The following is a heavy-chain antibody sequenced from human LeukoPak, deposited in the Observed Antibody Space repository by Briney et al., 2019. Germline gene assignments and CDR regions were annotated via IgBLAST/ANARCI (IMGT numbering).Heavy chain of an antibody. V-gene: IGHV1-69*04. CDR2: IIPILGIA. CDR1: GGTFSSYA. CDR3: ARDAGTAMVPNWFDP. Sequence: ASVKVSCTASGGTFSSYAISWVRQAPGQGLEWMGRIIPILGIANYAQKFQGRVTITADKSTSTAYMELSSLRSEDTAVYYCARDAGTAMVPNWFDPWGQGTLVTASS. J-gene: IGHJ5*02. D-gene: IGHD5-18*01.